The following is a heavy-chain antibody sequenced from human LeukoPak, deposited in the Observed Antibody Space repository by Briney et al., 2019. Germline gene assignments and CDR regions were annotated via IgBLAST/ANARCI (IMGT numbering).Heavy chain of an antibody. J-gene: IGHJ4*02. D-gene: IGHD2-2*02. CDR2: ISASGGGA. Sequence: GGSLRLSCAASGFRFKNFGMTWVRQAPGKGLEWVSTISASGGGAYYADSVKGRFTIARDNSKDTLSLQMNTLRAEDTAVYYCAKDVRRAEYCSATTCYTSSFDYWGQGTLVTVSS. CDR3: AKDVRRAEYCSATTCYTSSFDY. CDR1: GFRFKNFG. V-gene: IGHV3-23*01.